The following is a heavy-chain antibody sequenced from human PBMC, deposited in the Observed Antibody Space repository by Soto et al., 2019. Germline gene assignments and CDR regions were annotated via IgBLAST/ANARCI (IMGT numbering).Heavy chain of an antibody. CDR1: GFTFSSYA. V-gene: IGHV3-23*01. D-gene: IGHD3-3*01. CDR2: ISGSGGST. CDR3: AKDPTRITIFGVVIMKSLDY. J-gene: IGHJ4*02. Sequence: GGSLRLSCAASGFTFSSYAMSWVRQAPGKGLEWVSAISGSGGSTYYADSVKGRFTISRDNSKNTLYLQMNSLRAEDTAVYYCAKDPTRITIFGVVIMKSLDYWGQGTLVTVSS.